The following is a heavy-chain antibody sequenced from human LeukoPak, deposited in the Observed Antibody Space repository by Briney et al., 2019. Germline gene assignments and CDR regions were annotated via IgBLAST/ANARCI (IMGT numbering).Heavy chain of an antibody. D-gene: IGHD6-19*01. CDR3: ARDDSSGWVY. Sequence: PSGTLSLTCAVSGGSISSSNWWSWVRQPPGKGLECIGSIYYSGSTYYNPSLKSRVTISVDTSKNQFSLKLSSVTAADTAVYYCARDDSSGWVYWGQGILVTVSS. J-gene: IGHJ4*02. CDR2: IYYSGST. V-gene: IGHV4-4*02. CDR1: GGSISSSNW.